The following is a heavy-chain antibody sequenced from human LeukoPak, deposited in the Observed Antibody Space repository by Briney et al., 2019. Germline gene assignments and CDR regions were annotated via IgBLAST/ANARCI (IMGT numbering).Heavy chain of an antibody. CDR2: FYTSGST. CDR1: GDSISDYY. Sequence: PSETLSLTCTVSGDSISDYYWSWIRQPAGKGLEWIGRFYTSGSTNYNPSLKSRVTISVDMSKNQFSLKLSSVTAADTAVYYCARWSPLSYFDLWGRGTLVTVSS. V-gene: IGHV4-4*07. CDR3: ARWSPLSYFDL. J-gene: IGHJ2*01.